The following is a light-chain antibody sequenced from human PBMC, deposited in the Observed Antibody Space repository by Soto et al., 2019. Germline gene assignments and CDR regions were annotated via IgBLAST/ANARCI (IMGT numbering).Light chain of an antibody. CDR3: QQRSNWPP. V-gene: IGKV3-11*01. J-gene: IGKJ5*01. Sequence: EIVLTQYPATLSFAPCERATLSCRASQSVSSYLAWYQQKPGQAPRLLIYDASNRATGIPARFSGSGSGTDFTLTISSLEPEDFAVYYCQQRSNWPPFGQGTRLEIK. CDR2: DAS. CDR1: QSVSSY.